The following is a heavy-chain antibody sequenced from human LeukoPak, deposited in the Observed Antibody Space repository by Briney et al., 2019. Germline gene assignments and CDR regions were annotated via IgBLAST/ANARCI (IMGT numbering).Heavy chain of an antibody. CDR2: IILSCGTG. CDR3: ARDRGYSGYDFTY. D-gene: IGHD5-12*01. CDR1: GGSFSSYA. V-gene: IGHV1-69*13. J-gene: IGHJ4*02. Sequence: AVTVSRTASGGSFSSYAICWVRQAPGQGLEWMGGIILSCGTGNYAYEFQGRVTITVAEDNAKDYLDLNSLRLKDTDVDQCARDRGYSGYDFTYWGQGALGTVSS.